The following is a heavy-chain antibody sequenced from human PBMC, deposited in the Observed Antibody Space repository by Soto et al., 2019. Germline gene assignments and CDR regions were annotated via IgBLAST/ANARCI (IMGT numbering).Heavy chain of an antibody. V-gene: IGHV3-30*14. Sequence: ESGGGVVQPGTSLRLSCAASGFTFSDYVIHWVRQAAGKGLEWVASMTYDGATEYYADSVKGRFTMSRDNSKRALSLQMNSLRPDDTAVYYFARVRLSIAVNDALDVWGQGTTVTVSS. CDR2: MTYDGATE. D-gene: IGHD3-3*02. CDR1: GFTFSDYV. CDR3: ARVRLSIAVNDALDV. J-gene: IGHJ3*01.